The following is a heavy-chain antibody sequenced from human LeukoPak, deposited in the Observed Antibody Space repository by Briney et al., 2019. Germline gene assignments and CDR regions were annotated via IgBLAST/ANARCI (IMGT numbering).Heavy chain of an antibody. Sequence: SVKVSCKASGGTFRSYAISWGRQAHGQGLEWMGGIIPIFGTANYAQKFHGRVTITADKSTRAAYMELSSLRSEDTAVYYCARVSHPYSSGWYYFDYWGQGTLVTVSS. D-gene: IGHD6-19*01. CDR2: IIPIFGTA. J-gene: IGHJ4*02. V-gene: IGHV1-69*06. CDR3: ARVSHPYSSGWYYFDY. CDR1: GGTFRSYA.